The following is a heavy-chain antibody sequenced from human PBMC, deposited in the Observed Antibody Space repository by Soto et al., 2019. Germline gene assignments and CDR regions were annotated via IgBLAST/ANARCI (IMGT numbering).Heavy chain of an antibody. Sequence: QVQLQESGPGLVKPSGTLSLTCAVSGGSISSSNWWSWVRQPPGKELEWIGEIYHTGGTNYNPSLKSRVTISVDKSKNEFYLKLSSVTAADTAVYYCARNLGSYSSSPADYWGQGTLVTVSS. J-gene: IGHJ4*02. CDR2: IYHTGGT. CDR3: ARNLGSYSSSPADY. V-gene: IGHV4-4*02. CDR1: GGSISSSNW. D-gene: IGHD6-6*01.